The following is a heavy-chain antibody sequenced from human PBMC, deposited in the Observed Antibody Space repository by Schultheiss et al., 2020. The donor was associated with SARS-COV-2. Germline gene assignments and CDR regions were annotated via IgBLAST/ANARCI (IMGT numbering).Heavy chain of an antibody. V-gene: IGHV3-30*03. CDR2: ISYDGSNK. CDR3: ATSYGDYDFDY. Sequence: GASLKISCAASGFTFSSYGMHWVRQAPGKGLEWVAVISYDGSNKYYADSVKGRFTISRDNSKNTLYLQMNSLRAEDTAVYYCATSYGDYDFDYWGQGTLVTVSS. D-gene: IGHD4-17*01. CDR1: GFTFSSYG. J-gene: IGHJ4*02.